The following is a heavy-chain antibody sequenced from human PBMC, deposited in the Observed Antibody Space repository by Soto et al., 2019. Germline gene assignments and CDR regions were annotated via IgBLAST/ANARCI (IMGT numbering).Heavy chain of an antibody. V-gene: IGHV4-31*03. CDR2: IYYSGST. CDR3: ARVPDIVATMGFDY. Sequence: TLSLTCTVSGGSISSGGYYWSWIRQHPGKGLEWIGYIYYSGSTYYNPSLKSRVTISVDTSKNQFSLKLSSVTAADTAVYYCARVPDIVATMGFDYWGQGTLVTVSS. J-gene: IGHJ4*02. D-gene: IGHD5-12*01. CDR1: GGSISSGGYY.